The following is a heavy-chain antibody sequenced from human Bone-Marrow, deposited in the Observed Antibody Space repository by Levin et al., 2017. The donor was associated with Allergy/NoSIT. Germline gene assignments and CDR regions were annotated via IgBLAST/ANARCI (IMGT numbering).Heavy chain of an antibody. CDR2: IIPIFGTA. J-gene: IGHJ6*02. Sequence: VASVKVSCKASGGTFSSYAISWVRQAPGQGLEWMGGIIPIFGTANYAQKFQGRVTITADESTSTAYMELSSLRSEDTAVYYCARDYDFWSGYYNHYYYGMDVWGQGTTVTVSS. V-gene: IGHV1-69*13. D-gene: IGHD3-3*01. CDR3: ARDYDFWSGYYNHYYYGMDV. CDR1: GGTFSSYA.